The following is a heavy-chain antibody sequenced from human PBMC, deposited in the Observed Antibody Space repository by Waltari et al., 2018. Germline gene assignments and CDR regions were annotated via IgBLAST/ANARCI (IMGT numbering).Heavy chain of an antibody. Sequence: EVQLVESGGGLVQPGGSLRLSCAASGFTFRGHWMSWVRQAPGKGLEWVANIKQDGSEKYYVDSVKGRFTISRDNAKNSLYLQMNSLRAEDTAVYYCARDQIGGPLDYWGQGTLVTVSS. CDR1: GFTFRGHW. V-gene: IGHV3-7*01. CDR2: IKQDGSEK. J-gene: IGHJ4*02. CDR3: ARDQIGGPLDY. D-gene: IGHD3-16*01.